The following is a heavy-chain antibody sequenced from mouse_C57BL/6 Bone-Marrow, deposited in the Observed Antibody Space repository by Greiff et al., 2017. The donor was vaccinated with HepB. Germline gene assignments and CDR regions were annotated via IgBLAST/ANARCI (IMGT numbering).Heavy chain of an antibody. CDR3: ARWGGSSSRYFDV. Sequence: VKLMESGAELVRPGASVKLSCKASGYTFTDYYINWVKQRPGQGLEWIARIYPGSGNTYYNEKFKGKATLTAEKSSSTAYMQLSSLTSEDSAVYFCARWGGSSSRYFDVWGTGTTVTVSS. V-gene: IGHV1-76*01. J-gene: IGHJ1*03. CDR1: GYTFTDYY. CDR2: IYPGSGNT. D-gene: IGHD1-1*01.